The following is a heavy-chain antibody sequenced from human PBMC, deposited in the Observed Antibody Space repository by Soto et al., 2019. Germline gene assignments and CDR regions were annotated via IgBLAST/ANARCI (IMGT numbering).Heavy chain of an antibody. J-gene: IGHJ4*02. Sequence: GSLRLSCAASGFTFSSYSMNWVRQAPGKGLEWVSYISSSSSTIYYADSVKGRFTISRDNAKNSLYLQMNSLRAEDTAVYYCARDADSSGWYSTTLFDYWGQGTLVTVSS. CDR1: GFTFSSYS. V-gene: IGHV3-48*04. D-gene: IGHD6-19*01. CDR2: ISSSSSTI. CDR3: ARDADSSGWYSTTLFDY.